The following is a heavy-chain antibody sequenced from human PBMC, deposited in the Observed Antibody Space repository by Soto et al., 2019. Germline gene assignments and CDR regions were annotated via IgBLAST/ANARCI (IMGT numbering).Heavy chain of an antibody. CDR1: GGSFSGYY. D-gene: IGHD3-22*01. J-gene: IGHJ5*02. CDR2: INHSGST. Sequence: KPSETLSLTCAVYGGSFSGYYWSWIRQPPGKGLEWIGEINHSGSTNYNPSLKSRVTISVDTSKNQFSLKLSSVTAADTAVYYCAREVLRVVITTSWFDPWGQGTLVTVSS. V-gene: IGHV4-34*01. CDR3: AREVLRVVITTSWFDP.